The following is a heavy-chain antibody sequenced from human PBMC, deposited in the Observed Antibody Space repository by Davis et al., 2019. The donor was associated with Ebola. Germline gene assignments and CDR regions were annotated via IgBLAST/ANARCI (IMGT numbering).Heavy chain of an antibody. CDR3: SRDVQFEFYDY. J-gene: IGHJ4*02. CDR2: ISGSGGST. D-gene: IGHD3-10*01. V-gene: IGHV3-23*01. Sequence: GESLKISCAASGFTFSSYSMNWVRQAPGKGLEWVSAISGSGGSTYYADSVKGRFTISRDNSKNTLYLQMNSLTAEDTAVYYCSRDVQFEFYDYWGQGTLVTVSS. CDR1: GFTFSSYS.